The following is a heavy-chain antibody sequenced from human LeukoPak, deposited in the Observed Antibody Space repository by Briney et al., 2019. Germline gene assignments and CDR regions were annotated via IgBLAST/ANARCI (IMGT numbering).Heavy chain of an antibody. V-gene: IGHV3-23*01. CDR2: ISDTGGRT. CDR1: GITLSNYG. J-gene: IGHJ4*02. CDR3: AKRGVVIRVILVGFHKEAYYFDS. Sequence: GGSLRLPCAVSGITLSNYGMTWVRQAPGKGLEWVAGISDTGGRTNYADSVKGRFTISRDNPKNTLYLQMNSLRAEDTAVYFCAKRGVVIRVILVGFHKEAYYFDSWGQGALVTVSS. D-gene: IGHD3-22*01.